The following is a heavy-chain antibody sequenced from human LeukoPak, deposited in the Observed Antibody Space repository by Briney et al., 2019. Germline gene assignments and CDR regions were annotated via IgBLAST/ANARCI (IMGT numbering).Heavy chain of an antibody. Sequence: GRSLRLSCAASGFAFSSFGMHWVRQAPGKGLEWVAVTWYDGTNKYYADSVKGRFTISRDNSKNTLYLQMNSLRVEDTAVYYCAKDLGQVGPAGKFDYWGQGTLVTVSS. CDR3: AKDLGQVGPAGKFDY. D-gene: IGHD2-2*01. J-gene: IGHJ4*02. CDR1: GFAFSSFG. V-gene: IGHV3-33*06. CDR2: TWYDGTNK.